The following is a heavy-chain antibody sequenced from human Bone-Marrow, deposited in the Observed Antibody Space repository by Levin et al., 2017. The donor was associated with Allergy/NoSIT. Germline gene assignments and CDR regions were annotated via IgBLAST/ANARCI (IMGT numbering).Heavy chain of an antibody. D-gene: IGHD5-12*01. CDR3: ASEGDGDEVASPAVEY. J-gene: IGHJ4*02. CDR1: GFTFSSYG. V-gene: IGHV3-33*08. Sequence: GGSLRLSCATSGFTFSSYGMHWVRQAPGKGLEWVALIWYDGSNDNYADSVKGRFTISRDNSKNTLYLQMNRLRAEDPAVYYCASEGDGDEVASPAVEYWGQGTLVTVSS. CDR2: IWYDGSND.